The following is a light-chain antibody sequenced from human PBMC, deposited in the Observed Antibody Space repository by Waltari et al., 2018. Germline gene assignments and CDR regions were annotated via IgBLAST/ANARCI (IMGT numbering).Light chain of an antibody. CDR2: LNSDGSH. J-gene: IGLJ3*02. CDR3: QTWGTGFQV. CDR1: SGHSSYA. V-gene: IGLV4-69*01. Sequence: QLVLTQSPSASASLGASVKLTCTLSSGHSSYAIAWHHQQPEKGPRYLMKLNSDGSHSKGDGIPDRFSGSSSGAERYLTISSLQSEDEADYYCQTWGTGFQVFGGGTKLTVL.